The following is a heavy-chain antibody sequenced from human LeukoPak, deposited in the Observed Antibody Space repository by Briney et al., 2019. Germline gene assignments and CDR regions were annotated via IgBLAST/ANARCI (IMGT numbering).Heavy chain of an antibody. CDR3: ARGKKFASSWYFNY. J-gene: IGHJ4*02. D-gene: IGHD6-13*01. Sequence: ASVKVSCRASGYTFTSYDINWVRQATGQELEWMGWMNPNSGNTGYAQKFQGRVTMTRNTSISTAYMELSSLRSEDTAVYYCARGKKFASSWYFNYWGQGTLVTVSS. CDR1: GYTFTSYD. CDR2: MNPNSGNT. V-gene: IGHV1-8*01.